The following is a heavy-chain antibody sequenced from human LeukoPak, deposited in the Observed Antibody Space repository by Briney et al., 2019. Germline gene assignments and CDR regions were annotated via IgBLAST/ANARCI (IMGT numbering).Heavy chain of an antibody. Sequence: GGSLRLSCAASGFTFSSYEINWVRQAPGKGLEWVSYISNSAGTIYYADSVKGRFTISRDNAKNSLYLQMNSLRAEDTAVYYCARDGGTVTTGNWFDPWGQGTLVTVSS. V-gene: IGHV3-48*03. CDR1: GFTFSSYE. D-gene: IGHD4-11*01. J-gene: IGHJ5*02. CDR2: ISNSAGTI. CDR3: ARDGGTVTTGNWFDP.